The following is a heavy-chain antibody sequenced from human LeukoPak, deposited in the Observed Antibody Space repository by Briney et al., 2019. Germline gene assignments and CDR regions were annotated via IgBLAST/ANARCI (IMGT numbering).Heavy chain of an antibody. CDR1: RFAFSNYV. D-gene: IGHD3-3*01. V-gene: IGHV3-23*01. CDR2: IAASGGAT. Sequence: PGGSLRLSCAASRFAFSNYVMNWVRQPPGKGLEWVSSIAASGGATYYADSMKGRFTISRDNSKNTLCLQMTSLKAEDTAVYYCAKRGSDFRALEYWGQGTLVTVSS. CDR3: AKRGSDFRALEY. J-gene: IGHJ4*02.